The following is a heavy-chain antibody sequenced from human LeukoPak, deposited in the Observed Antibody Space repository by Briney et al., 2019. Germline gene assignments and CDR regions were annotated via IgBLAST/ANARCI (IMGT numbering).Heavy chain of an antibody. CDR3: AAAWGRGLLLRFVFDT. Sequence: ASVKVSCKVCGYTLTELSMHWVRQAPGKGREGRGGFDSEYGETIYAQKFQGRVTMTEDTATDTAYMELSSLRSEDTAVYYCAAAWGRGLLLRFVFDTWGQGTLVTVSS. CDR2: FDSEYGET. J-gene: IGHJ5*02. D-gene: IGHD3-3*01. V-gene: IGHV1-24*01. CDR1: GYTLTELS.